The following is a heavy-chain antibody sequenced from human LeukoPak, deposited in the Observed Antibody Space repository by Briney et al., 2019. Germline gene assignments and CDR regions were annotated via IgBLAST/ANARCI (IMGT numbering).Heavy chain of an antibody. CDR3: ARQKAPYAFDI. V-gene: IGHV4-59*08. CDR1: GGSTSSYY. CDR2: IYYSGST. Sequence: PSETLSLTCTVSGGSTSSYYWSWIRQPPGKGLEWIGYIYYSGSTNYNPSLKSRVTISVDTSKNQFSLKLSSVTAADTAVYYCARQKAPYAFDIWGQGTMVTVSS. J-gene: IGHJ3*02.